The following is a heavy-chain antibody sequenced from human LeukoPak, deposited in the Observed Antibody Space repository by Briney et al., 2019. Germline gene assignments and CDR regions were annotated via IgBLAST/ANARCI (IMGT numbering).Heavy chain of an antibody. Sequence: SETLSLTCAVYGGSFSGYYWSWIRQPPGKGLEWIGEINHRGSTNYNPPLKSRVTISVDTSKNQFSLKLSSVTAADTAVYYCARGHITGTIGYWGQGTLVTVSS. V-gene: IGHV4-34*01. CDR2: INHRGST. CDR3: ARGHITGTIGY. CDR1: GGSFSGYY. D-gene: IGHD1-7*01. J-gene: IGHJ4*02.